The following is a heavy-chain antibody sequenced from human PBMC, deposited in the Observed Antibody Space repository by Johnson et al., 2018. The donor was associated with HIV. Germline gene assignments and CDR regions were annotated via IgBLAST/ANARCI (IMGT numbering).Heavy chain of an antibody. J-gene: IGHJ3*01. Sequence: EVQLLESGGGVVRPGGSRRLSCAASGFTFDDYGMSWVLQAPGKGLEWVSGINWNGGSTGYADSVKGRFTISRDNAKNSLYLQMNSLRAEDTAVYYCAREMAWEAAFDVWGQGTMVTVSS. V-gene: IGHV3-20*04. D-gene: IGHD5-24*01. CDR3: AREMAWEAAFDV. CDR1: GFTFDDYG. CDR2: INWNGGST.